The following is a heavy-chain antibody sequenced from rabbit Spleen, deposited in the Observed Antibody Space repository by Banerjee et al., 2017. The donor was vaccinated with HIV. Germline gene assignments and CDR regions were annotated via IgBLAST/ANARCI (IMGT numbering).Heavy chain of an antibody. CDR1: GFSFSSGYY. J-gene: IGHJ4*01. V-gene: IGHV1S40*01. CDR2: IAAGSGGTT. D-gene: IGHD1-1*01. CDR3: ARDLDGVIGWNFGW. Sequence: QSLEESGGDLVKPGTSLTLTCKASGFSFSSGYYMCWVRQAPGKGLEWIACIAAGSGGTTYYASWAKGRFTFSKTSSTTVTLQMTSLTAADTATYFCARDLDGVIGWNFGWWGPGTLVTVS.